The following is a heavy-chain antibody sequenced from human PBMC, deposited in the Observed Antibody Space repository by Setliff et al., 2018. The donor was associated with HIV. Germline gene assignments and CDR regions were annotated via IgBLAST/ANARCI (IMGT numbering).Heavy chain of an antibody. CDR1: GGSSSSHY. CDR3: ARGPIGGYFSNWFDP. CDR2: INYSGST. J-gene: IGHJ5*02. D-gene: IGHD3-22*01. V-gene: IGHV4-59*11. Sequence: SETLSLTCTVSGGSSSSHYWSWIRQPPGKGLEWIGYINYSGSTKFNPSLKSRVTMSLDTSKDKISLNLNSVNTADTAVYYCARGPIGGYFSNWFDPWGQGTLVTVPQ.